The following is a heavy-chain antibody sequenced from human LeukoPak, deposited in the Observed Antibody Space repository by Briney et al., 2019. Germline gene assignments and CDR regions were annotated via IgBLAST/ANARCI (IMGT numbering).Heavy chain of an antibody. Sequence: SETLSLTCAVYGGSFSGCYWSWIRQPPGKGLEWIGEINHSGSTNYNPSLKSRVTISVDASKNQFSLKLSSVTAADTAVYYCARGWGGYYSTAAYYFDYWGQGTLVTVSS. V-gene: IGHV4-34*01. CDR1: GGSFSGCY. CDR3: ARGWGGYYSTAAYYFDY. D-gene: IGHD3-22*01. CDR2: INHSGST. J-gene: IGHJ4*02.